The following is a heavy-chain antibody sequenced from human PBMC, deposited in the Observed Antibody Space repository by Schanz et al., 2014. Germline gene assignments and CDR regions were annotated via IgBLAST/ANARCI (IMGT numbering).Heavy chain of an antibody. V-gene: IGHV3-74*02. Sequence: VQLVESGGGLIQPGGSLRLSCAASGFTVSSNYMSWVRQAPGKGLVWISRINSDGSSASYADSVKGRFTISRDNAKTTLYLQMNSVRAADSAVYYCTRGSGSRSYGWYYDSWGQGTLVTVSS. D-gene: IGHD3-10*01. CDR1: GFTVSSNY. CDR2: INSDGSSA. J-gene: IGHJ4*02. CDR3: TRGSGSRSYGWYYDS.